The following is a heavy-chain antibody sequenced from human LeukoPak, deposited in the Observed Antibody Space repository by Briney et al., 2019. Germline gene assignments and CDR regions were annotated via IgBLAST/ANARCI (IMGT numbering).Heavy chain of an antibody. CDR1: GFTFSSYG. J-gene: IGHJ4*02. D-gene: IGHD3-22*01. CDR2: ISYDGSNK. CDR3: ARAYDSSGYYASY. Sequence: GGSLRLSCAASGFTFSSYGMHWVRQAPGKGLEWVAVISYDGSNKYYADSVKGRFTISRDNSKNTLYLQMNSLRAEDTAVYYCARAYDSSGYYASYWGQGTLVTVSS. V-gene: IGHV3-30*03.